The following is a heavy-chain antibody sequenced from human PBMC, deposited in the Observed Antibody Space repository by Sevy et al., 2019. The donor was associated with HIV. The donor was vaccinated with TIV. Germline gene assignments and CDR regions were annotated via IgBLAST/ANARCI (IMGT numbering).Heavy chain of an antibody. Sequence: GGSLRLSCAASGFTFSSYAMSGVRQAPWKGLEWVSAISGSGISTYYADSVKGRFTISRDNSKNTLYLQMNNLRAEDTAVFYCAKGIGYSGYETDYWGQGTLVTVSS. CDR1: GFTFSSYA. J-gene: IGHJ4*02. D-gene: IGHD5-12*01. V-gene: IGHV3-23*01. CDR2: ISGSGIST. CDR3: AKGIGYSGYETDY.